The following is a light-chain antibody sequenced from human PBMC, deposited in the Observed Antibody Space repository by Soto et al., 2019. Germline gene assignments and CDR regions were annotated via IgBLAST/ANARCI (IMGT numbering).Light chain of an antibody. CDR2: DDS. CDR1: KSIISW. Sequence: ASKSIISWLAWYQQKTGKHPNILIYDDSNLESGVPSRFSGSGSGTEFTLTISSLQPADFATYYCQQYKSYSWTFGQGTKVDIK. CDR3: QQYKSYSWT. V-gene: IGKV1-5*01. J-gene: IGKJ1*01.